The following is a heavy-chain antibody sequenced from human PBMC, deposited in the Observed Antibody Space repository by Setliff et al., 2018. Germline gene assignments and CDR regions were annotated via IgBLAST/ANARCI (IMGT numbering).Heavy chain of an antibody. V-gene: IGHV4-59*01. CDR3: VRDRTAYSYGLDV. CDR1: GGSISPYS. CDR2: IYHNGNT. Sequence: SETLSLTCTVSGGSISPYSWSWVRQPPGKGLEWIGYIYHNGNTNFNPSLKTRVTMSVDTSKNQFALNLKSVTAADTAVYYCVRDRTAYSYGLDVWGQGTTVTVSS. D-gene: IGHD5-18*01. J-gene: IGHJ6*02.